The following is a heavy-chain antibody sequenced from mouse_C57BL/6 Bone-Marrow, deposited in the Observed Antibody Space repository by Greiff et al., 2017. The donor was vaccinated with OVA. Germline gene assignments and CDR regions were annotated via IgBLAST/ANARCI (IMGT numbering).Heavy chain of an antibody. CDR3: ARSDYGSSDGY. J-gene: IGHJ2*01. Sequence: QVQLQQSGAELVRPGTSVKVSCKASGYAFTNYLIEWVKQRPGQGLEWIGVINPGSGGSDYNEKFKGKATLTADKSSSTAYMQLSSLTSEDSADYFCARSDYGSSDGYWGQGTTLTVSS. D-gene: IGHD1-1*01. V-gene: IGHV1-54*01. CDR2: INPGSGGS. CDR1: GYAFTNYL.